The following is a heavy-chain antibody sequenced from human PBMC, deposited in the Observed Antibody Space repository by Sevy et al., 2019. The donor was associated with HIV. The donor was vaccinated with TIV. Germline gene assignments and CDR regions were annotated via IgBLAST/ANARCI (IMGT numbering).Heavy chain of an antibody. CDR3: ATHAGIAAAGRVFDY. D-gene: IGHD6-13*01. Sequence: GGSLRLSCAASGFTFSDHYMEWVRQAPGKGLEWVGRIRNKADSYTTEYAASVIGRFTISREDSKNSLYLLMNSLKTEDTAVYYCATHAGIAAAGRVFDYWGQGTLVTVSS. CDR2: IRNKADSYTT. CDR1: GFTFSDHY. J-gene: IGHJ4*02. V-gene: IGHV3-72*01.